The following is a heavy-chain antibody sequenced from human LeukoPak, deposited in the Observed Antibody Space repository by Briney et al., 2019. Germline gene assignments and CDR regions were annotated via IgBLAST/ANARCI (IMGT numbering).Heavy chain of an antibody. CDR3: AKDRVAAAGNGVYFDY. D-gene: IGHD6-13*01. J-gene: IGHJ4*02. CDR1: GFTFSSYG. Sequence: GGSLRLSCAASGFTFSSYGMHWVRQAPGKGLEWVAFIRYDGSNKYYADSVKGRFTISRDNSKNTLCLQMNSLRAEDTAVYYCAKDRVAAAGNGVYFDYWGQGTLVTVSS. V-gene: IGHV3-30*02. CDR2: IRYDGSNK.